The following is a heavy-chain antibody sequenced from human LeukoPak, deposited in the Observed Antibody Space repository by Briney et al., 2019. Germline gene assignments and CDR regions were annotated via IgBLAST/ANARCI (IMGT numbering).Heavy chain of an antibody. J-gene: IGHJ3*02. CDR2: IYYSGST. CDR3: ARGLTYYFDSSGYYVTDAFDI. D-gene: IGHD3-22*01. CDR1: GDSISSYY. V-gene: IGHV4-59*01. Sequence: SETLSLTCTVSGDSISSYYWSWLRQPPGKGLEWIGYIYYSGSTNYNPSLKSRVTISVDTSKNQFSLKLTSVTAADTAVYYCARGLTYYFDSSGYYVTDAFDIWGQGTMVTVSS.